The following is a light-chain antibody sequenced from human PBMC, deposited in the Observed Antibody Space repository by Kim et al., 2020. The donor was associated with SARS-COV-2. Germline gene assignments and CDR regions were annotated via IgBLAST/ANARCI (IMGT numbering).Light chain of an antibody. J-gene: IGLJ1*01. CDR2: EVT. Sequence: QSALTQPPSASGSLGQSVTISCTGTSSDIGTYNYVSWYQQLPGKAPKLMIYEVTKRPSGVPDRFSGSKSGNTASLTVSGLQAEDEADYYCSSYAGRNVNYVFGTGTKVTIL. CDR3: SSYAGRNVNYV. V-gene: IGLV2-8*01. CDR1: SSDIGTYNY.